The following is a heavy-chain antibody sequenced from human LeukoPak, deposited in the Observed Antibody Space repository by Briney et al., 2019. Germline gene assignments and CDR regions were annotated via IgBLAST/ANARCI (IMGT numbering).Heavy chain of an antibody. V-gene: IGHV4-39*01. J-gene: IGHJ1*01. Sequence: PSETPSLTCTVSGGSISSSSYYWGWIRQPPGKGLEWIGSIYYSGSTYYNPSLKSRVTISVDTSKNQFSLKLSSVTAADTAVYYCARRSDRWELLREPHAEYFQHWGQGTLVTVSS. CDR3: ARRSDRWELLREPHAEYFQH. D-gene: IGHD1-26*01. CDR2: IYYSGST. CDR1: GGSISSSSYY.